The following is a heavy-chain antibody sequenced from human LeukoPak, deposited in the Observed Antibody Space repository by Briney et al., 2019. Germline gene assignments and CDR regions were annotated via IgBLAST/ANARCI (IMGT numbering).Heavy chain of an antibody. CDR1: GGSISSGDYY. CDR2: IHSSGTT. Sequence: SETLSLTCNVSGGSISSGDYYWSWFRQPPGKGLEWIGYIHSSGTTYYNPALKNRLIISVDTSKNPFSLKLRSVTAAHTAVYYCSMRGYTYGNWYFDLWGRGTLVAVSS. CDR3: SMRGYTYGNWYFDL. D-gene: IGHD5-12*01. J-gene: IGHJ2*01. V-gene: IGHV4-30-4*01.